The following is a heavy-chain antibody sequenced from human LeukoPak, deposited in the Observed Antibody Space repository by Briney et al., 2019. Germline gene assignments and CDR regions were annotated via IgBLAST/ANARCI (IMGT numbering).Heavy chain of an antibody. CDR2: IFHTGHT. Sequence: SQTLSLTCAVSGGSISSGDFPWSWIRQPPGKGVEWIGYIFHTGHTSYNPSLKSRVTISVDMSKNQLSLRLTSVTAADTAVYYCARGFYGAGSQFDYWGQGTLVTVSS. D-gene: IGHD3-10*01. CDR1: GGSISSGDFP. CDR3: ARGFYGAGSQFDY. V-gene: IGHV4-30-2*01. J-gene: IGHJ4*02.